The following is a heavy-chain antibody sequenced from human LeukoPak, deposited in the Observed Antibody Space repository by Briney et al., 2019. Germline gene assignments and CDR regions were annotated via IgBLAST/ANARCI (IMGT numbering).Heavy chain of an antibody. J-gene: IGHJ4*02. Sequence: GGSLRLSCAASGFTFSIYSVSWVRQAPGKGLEWVSYISTSSSIIYYADSVKGRFTISRDNSKNTLYLQMNSLRAEDTAVYYCAKSGYNRFDYWGQGTLVTVSS. CDR3: AKSGYNRFDY. V-gene: IGHV3-48*01. CDR2: ISTSSSII. CDR1: GFTFSIYS. D-gene: IGHD5-24*01.